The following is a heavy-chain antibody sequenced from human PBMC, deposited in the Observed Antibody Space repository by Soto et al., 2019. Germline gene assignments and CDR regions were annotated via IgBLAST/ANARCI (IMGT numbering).Heavy chain of an antibody. D-gene: IGHD1-26*01. J-gene: IGHJ4*02. CDR1: GGTFSSYI. Sequence: QVQLVQSGAEVKKPGSSVKVSCKASGGTFSSYIISWVRQAPGQGPEWMGRIIPIFGIANYAQKFKGTGTITGEKSTSTAYMELSSLRWEDTAVYYCASGSGGGFGYWGQGTLVTVSS. V-gene: IGHV1-69*02. CDR3: ASGSGGGFGY. CDR2: IIPIFGIA.